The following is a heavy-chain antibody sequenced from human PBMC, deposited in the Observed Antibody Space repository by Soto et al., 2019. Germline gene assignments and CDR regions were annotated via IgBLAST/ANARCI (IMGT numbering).Heavy chain of an antibody. V-gene: IGHV3-64D*06. CDR3: AKEQLEYYYYYYGMDV. CDR1: GFTFSSYA. Sequence: GGSLRLSCSASGFTFSSYAMHWVRQAPGKGLEYVSAISSNGGSTYYADSVKGRFTISRDNSKNTLYLQMSSLRAEDTAVYYCAKEQLEYYYYYYGMDVWGQGTTVTVSS. J-gene: IGHJ6*02. D-gene: IGHD6-6*01. CDR2: ISSNGGST.